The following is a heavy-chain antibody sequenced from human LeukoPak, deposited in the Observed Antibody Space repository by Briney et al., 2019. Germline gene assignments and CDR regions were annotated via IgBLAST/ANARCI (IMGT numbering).Heavy chain of an antibody. D-gene: IGHD2-2*01. Sequence: PSETLSLTCTVSGGSINSYYWSWIRQSAGKGLEWIGRIYTSGSTPDYSPSLKSRVTMSIDTSKNQFSLQLGSVTAADTAVYYCATSPPVVPAAITAFDIWGQGTMVTVSS. CDR1: GGSINSYY. J-gene: IGHJ3*02. CDR2: IYTSGSTP. CDR3: ATSPPVVPAAITAFDI. V-gene: IGHV4-4*07.